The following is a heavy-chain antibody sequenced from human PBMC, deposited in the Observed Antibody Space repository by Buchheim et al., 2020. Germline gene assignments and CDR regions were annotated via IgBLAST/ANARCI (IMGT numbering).Heavy chain of an antibody. D-gene: IGHD1-26*01. CDR3: EAGGY. CDR1: GFTFRNSN. CDR2: ISSDGNTM. J-gene: IGHJ4*02. Sequence: EVQLVESGGGFVQPGGSRRLSCAVSGFTFRNSNLNWVRRAPGKGLEWISYISSDGNTMFYADSVKGRFTISRDNAENSLYLQMNSLRADDTAVYSCEAGGYWGQGT. V-gene: IGHV3-48*01.